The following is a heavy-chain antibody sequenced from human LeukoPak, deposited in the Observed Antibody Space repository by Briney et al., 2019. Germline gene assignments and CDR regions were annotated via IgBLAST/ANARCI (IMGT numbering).Heavy chain of an antibody. J-gene: IGHJ4*02. CDR2: IYPGDSDT. CDR1: GYSFPSYW. Sequence: GESLKISCKGSGYSFPSYWIGWVRQMPGKGLEWMGIIYPGDSDTRYSPSFQGQVTISADKYISTAYLQWSSLKASDTAMYYCARCEGSYYYGSGSYSGPNFDYWGQGTLVTVSS. D-gene: IGHD3-10*01. V-gene: IGHV5-51*01. CDR3: ARCEGSYYYGSGSYSGPNFDY.